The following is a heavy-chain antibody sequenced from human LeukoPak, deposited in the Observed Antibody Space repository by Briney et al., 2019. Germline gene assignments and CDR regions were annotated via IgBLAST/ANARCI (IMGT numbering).Heavy chain of an antibody. Sequence: GGSLRLSCAASGFTFSSYGMHWVRQAPGKGLEWVAVISYDGSNKYYADSVKGRFTISRDNSKSTLYLQMNSLRAEDTAVYYCAKGSGYFVLPPVSYIDYWGQGTLVTVSS. J-gene: IGHJ4*02. D-gene: IGHD2-15*01. CDR1: GFTFSSYG. V-gene: IGHV3-30*18. CDR3: AKGSGYFVLPPVSYIDY. CDR2: ISYDGSNK.